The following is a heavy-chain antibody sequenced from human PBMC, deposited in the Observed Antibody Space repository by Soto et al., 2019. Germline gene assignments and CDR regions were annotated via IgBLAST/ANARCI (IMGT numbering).Heavy chain of an antibody. CDR3: ARSVLHYYYGMDV. CDR2: IYYSGST. Sequence: SETLSLTCTVSGGSISSGGYYWSWIRQHPGKGLEWIGYIYYSGSTYYNPSLKSRVTISVDTSKNQFSLKLSSVTAADTAVYYCARSVLHYYYGMDVWGQGTTVTVSS. CDR1: GGSISSGGYY. V-gene: IGHV4-31*03. J-gene: IGHJ6*02. D-gene: IGHD1-20*01.